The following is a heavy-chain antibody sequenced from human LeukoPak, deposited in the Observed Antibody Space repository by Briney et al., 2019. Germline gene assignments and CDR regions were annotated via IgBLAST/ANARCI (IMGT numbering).Heavy chain of an antibody. CDR2: ISSSSSYI. J-gene: IGHJ6*02. CDR3: ARVPPRYDILTGYYNVAYYYGMDV. D-gene: IGHD3-9*01. CDR1: GFTFSSYS. V-gene: IGHV3-21*01. Sequence: PGGSLRLSCAASGFTFSSYSMNWVRQAPGKGLEWVSSISSSSSYIYYADSVKGRFTVSRDNAKNSLYLQMNSLRAEDTAVYYCARVPPRYDILTGYYNVAYYYGMDVWGQGALVTVSS.